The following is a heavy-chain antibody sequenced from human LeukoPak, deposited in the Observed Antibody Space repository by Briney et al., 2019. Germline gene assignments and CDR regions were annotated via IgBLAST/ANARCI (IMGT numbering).Heavy chain of an antibody. CDR3: ARDAFTYYYDSSGYYFDY. Sequence: PGGSLRLSCAASGFTFSSYSMNWVRQAPGKGLEWVPSISSSSSYIYYADSVKGRFTISRDNAKNSLYLQMNSLRAEDTAVYYCARDAFTYYYDSSGYYFDYWGQGTLVTVSS. CDR2: ISSSSSYI. V-gene: IGHV3-21*01. J-gene: IGHJ4*02. D-gene: IGHD3-22*01. CDR1: GFTFSSYS.